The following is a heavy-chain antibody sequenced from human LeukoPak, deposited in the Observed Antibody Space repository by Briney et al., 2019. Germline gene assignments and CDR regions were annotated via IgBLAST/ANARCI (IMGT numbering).Heavy chain of an antibody. Sequence: VGSLRLSRAASGFMFSSYTMNWVRQAPGKGLEWVSSISSSSTFILYADSVRGRFAISRDNARNSLYLQMNSLRAEDTAVYYCARDRTVRVAGTGSFDIWGQGTMVTVSS. V-gene: IGHV3-21*01. D-gene: IGHD6-19*01. CDR2: ISSSSTFI. CDR3: ARDRTVRVAGTGSFDI. CDR1: GFMFSSYT. J-gene: IGHJ3*02.